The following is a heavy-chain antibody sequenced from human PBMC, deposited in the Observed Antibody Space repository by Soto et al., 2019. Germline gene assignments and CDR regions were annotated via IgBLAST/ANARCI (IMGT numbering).Heavy chain of an antibody. CDR2: IHIGGPT. J-gene: IGHJ6*04. CDR1: GFTVSSKY. D-gene: IGHD2-15*01. CDR3: ARDDVLCDGGRCYGVPLDV. Sequence: EVQLVESGGGLVQPGGSLRLSCAASGFTVSSKYMSWVRQAPGKGLEWVSLIHIGGPTYYADSVKGRFTISRDTSESTVHRQIDGRRAADTAVYYCARDDVLCDGGRCYGVPLDVCGKGRTVTVSS. V-gene: IGHV3-66*01.